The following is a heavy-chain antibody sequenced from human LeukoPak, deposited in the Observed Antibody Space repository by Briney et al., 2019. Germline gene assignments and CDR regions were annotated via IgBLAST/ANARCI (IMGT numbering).Heavy chain of an antibody. J-gene: IGHJ4*02. CDR2: INPNSGGT. CDR3: ARDPTPYYYDSSGYLDY. Sequence: ASVKVSCKASGYTFTGYYMHWVRLAPGQGLEWMGWINPNSGGTNYAQKFQGRVTMTRDTSISTAYMELSRLRSDDTAVYYCARDPTPYYYDSSGYLDYWGQGTLVTVSS. CDR1: GYTFTGYY. D-gene: IGHD3-22*01. V-gene: IGHV1-2*02.